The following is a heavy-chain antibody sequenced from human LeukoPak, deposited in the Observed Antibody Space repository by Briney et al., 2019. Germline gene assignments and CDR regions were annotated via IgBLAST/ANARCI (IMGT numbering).Heavy chain of an antibody. J-gene: IGHJ4*02. V-gene: IGHV3-15*01. Sequence: GGSLRLSCVASGLSLGNTWMSWVRQAPGKGLEWVGRIKTITDGGTADYGSPVKGRFTISRDDSKNTLFLQMNTLKTEDTAVYYCATNRFYKFDYWDQGSLVTVSS. CDR3: ATNRFYKFDY. D-gene: IGHD1-1*01. CDR1: GLSLGNTW. CDR2: IKTITDGGTA.